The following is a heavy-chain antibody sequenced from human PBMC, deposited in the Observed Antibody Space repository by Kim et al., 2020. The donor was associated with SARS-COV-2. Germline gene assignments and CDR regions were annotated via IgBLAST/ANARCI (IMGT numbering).Heavy chain of an antibody. CDR3: ARDYVWGRYRTPSHGMDV. J-gene: IGHJ6*02. CDR1: GFTFSSYW. Sequence: GESLRLSCVGSGFTFSSYWMNWVRQAPGKGLEWVANIKQDGSEKYYVDSVKGRFTISRDNTKSSLYLQLNSLRDEDTAVYFCARDYVWGRYRTPSHGMDVWGRGTTVTVSS. V-gene: IGHV3-7*01. D-gene: IGHD3-16*02. CDR2: IKQDGSEK.